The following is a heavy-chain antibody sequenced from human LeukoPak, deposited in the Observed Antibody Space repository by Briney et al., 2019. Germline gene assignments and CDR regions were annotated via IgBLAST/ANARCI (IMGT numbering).Heavy chain of an antibody. CDR3: ARDFSLGGFDY. CDR1: GFTFSSYS. V-gene: IGHV3-21*01. J-gene: IGHJ4*02. Sequence: PGGSLRLSCAASGFTFSSYSMNWIRQAPGKGLEWVSSISSSSSYIYYADSVKGRFTISRNNAKNSLYLQMNSLRAEDTAVYYCARDFSLGGFDYWGQGTLVTVSS. CDR2: ISSSSSYI. D-gene: IGHD3-16*01.